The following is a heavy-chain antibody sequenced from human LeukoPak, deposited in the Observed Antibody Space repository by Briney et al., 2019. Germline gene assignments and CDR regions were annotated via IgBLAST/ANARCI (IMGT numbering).Heavy chain of an antibody. V-gene: IGHV3-20*01. CDR1: GFTFHDYG. Sequence: GGSLRLSCAASGFTFHDYGMSWVRQAPGTALERVSGINGNGGSTGYGDSMKGRFTISRDNAKNSLYLQMNSLRVEDTALYHCARNYHGSGSTAFDIWGQGTMVTVSS. CDR3: ARNYHGSGSTAFDI. J-gene: IGHJ3*02. CDR2: INGNGGST. D-gene: IGHD3-10*01.